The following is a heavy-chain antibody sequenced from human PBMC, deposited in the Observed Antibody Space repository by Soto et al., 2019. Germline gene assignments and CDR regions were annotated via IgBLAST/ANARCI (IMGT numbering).Heavy chain of an antibody. CDR3: ARSPYYYDSSNYYGY. J-gene: IGHJ4*02. D-gene: IGHD3-22*01. CDR2: ISSSSTTI. V-gene: IGHV3-48*02. Sequence: PGGSLRLSCAASEFPFSSYWMTWVRQAPGKGLEWVSYISSSSTTIYYADSVKGRFTIFRDNAKNSLYLQLNSLRDEDTAVYYCARSPYYYDSSNYYGYWGQGTLVTVSS. CDR1: EFPFSSYW.